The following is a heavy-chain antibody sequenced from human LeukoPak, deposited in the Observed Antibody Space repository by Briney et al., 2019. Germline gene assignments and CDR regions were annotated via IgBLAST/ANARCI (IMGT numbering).Heavy chain of an antibody. D-gene: IGHD3-22*01. CDR3: VREAGNYDSSGFDY. CDR1: GFTFSSYA. Sequence: PGGSLRLSCAASGFTFSSYAMSWVRQAPGKGLEWVSVIYSGGSTYYADSVKGRFTISRDNSKNTLNLQMNSLRVEDTAVYYCVREAGNYDSSGFDYWGQGTLVTVSS. V-gene: IGHV3-53*01. J-gene: IGHJ4*02. CDR2: IYSGGST.